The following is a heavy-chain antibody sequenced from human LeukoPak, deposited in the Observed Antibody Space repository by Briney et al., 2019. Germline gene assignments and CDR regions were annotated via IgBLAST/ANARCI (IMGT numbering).Heavy chain of an antibody. CDR3: ARAGRRLLFLDS. D-gene: IGHD6-6*01. J-gene: IGHJ4*02. Sequence: GGSLRLSCADSEFTIRDHYVSWIRQAPGKGLEWVSYISGSGSTIYYGDSVKGRFTISRDDAKKSVYLQMNSLRAEDTAVYYCARAGRRLLFLDSWGLGTLVTVSS. CDR1: EFTIRDHY. V-gene: IGHV3-11*04. CDR2: ISGSGSTI.